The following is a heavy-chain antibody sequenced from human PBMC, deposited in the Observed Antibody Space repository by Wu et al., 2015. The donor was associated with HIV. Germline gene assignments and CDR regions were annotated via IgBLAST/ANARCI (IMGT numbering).Heavy chain of an antibody. CDR1: GYTFTSYY. V-gene: IGHV1-46*03. J-gene: IGHJ4*02. CDR3: ARVYCSGGSCKTFDY. Sequence: QVQLVQSGAEVKKPGASVKVSCKASGYTFTSYYMHWVRQAPGQGLEWMGIINPSGGSTSYAQKFQGRVTMTRDTSTSTVYMELSSLRSEDTAVYYCARVYCSGGSCKTFDYWGQGTLVTVSS. CDR2: INPSGGST. D-gene: IGHD2-15*01.